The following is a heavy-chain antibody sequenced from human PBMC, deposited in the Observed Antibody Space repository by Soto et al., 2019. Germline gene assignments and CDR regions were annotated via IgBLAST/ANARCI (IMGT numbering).Heavy chain of an antibody. CDR1: GGTFSTYT. CDR2: ITPILRET. Sequence: QVHLVQSGTEVRKPGSSVTVSCKVAGGTFSTYTISWVRQAPGQGLQWMGGITPILRETTYAQNFQGRVFITADISATTAYMELSDLTSEDTAMYYCGRVRRYSFPTSDSLDQWGQGTRVTVSS. CDR3: GRVRRYSFPTSDSLDQ. V-gene: IGHV1-69*06. D-gene: IGHD5-18*01. J-gene: IGHJ4*02.